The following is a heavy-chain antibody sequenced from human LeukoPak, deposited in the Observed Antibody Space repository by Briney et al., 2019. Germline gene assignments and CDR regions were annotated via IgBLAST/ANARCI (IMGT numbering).Heavy chain of an antibody. CDR1: GGSFSSGAYY. V-gene: IGHV4-31*03. Sequence: SQTLSLTCTVSGGSFSSGAYYWSWIRQLPGKGLEWIGYIHYSGSPYYNPSLKSRVSISGDTSKNQFSLTLSSVTVADTAVYYCARDSGYDSRGFYYGGFDPWGQGIPVTVSS. D-gene: IGHD3-22*01. J-gene: IGHJ5*02. CDR3: ARDSGYDSRGFYYGGFDP. CDR2: IHYSGSP.